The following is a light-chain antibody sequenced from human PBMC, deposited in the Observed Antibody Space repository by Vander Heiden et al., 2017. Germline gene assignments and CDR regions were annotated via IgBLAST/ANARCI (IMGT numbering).Light chain of an antibody. Sequence: QTVVTQEPSLTVSPGGTVTLPCASSAGAVTSGYYPNWFQQKPGQAPRALINSTRNKQSWTPARFSGSLLGGKAALTLSGVQPEDEAEYYCLLYYGTAYVFGTGTKVTVL. V-gene: IGLV7-43*01. J-gene: IGLJ1*01. CDR2: STR. CDR3: LLYYGTAYV. CDR1: AGAVTSGYY.